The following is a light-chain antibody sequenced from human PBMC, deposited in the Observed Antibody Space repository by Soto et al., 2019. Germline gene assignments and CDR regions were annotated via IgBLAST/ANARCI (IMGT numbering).Light chain of an antibody. CDR2: GAS. CDR1: QSVSSSF. CDR3: QQYGGSPWT. Sequence: EIVLTQSPGTLSLSPGERATLYCRASQSVSSSFLAWYQQKPGQGPRLLIYGASSRPTGIPDRFSGSGSGTDFTLTIGRLEPEDFAVYYCQQYGGSPWTFGHGTKVDIK. J-gene: IGKJ1*01. V-gene: IGKV3-20*01.